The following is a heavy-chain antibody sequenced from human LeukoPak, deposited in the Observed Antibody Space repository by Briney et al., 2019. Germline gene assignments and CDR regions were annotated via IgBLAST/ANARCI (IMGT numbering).Heavy chain of an antibody. Sequence: ASVKVPCKASGYTFTSYDINWVRQATGQGLEWMGWINTSTGNPTYAQGFTGRFVFSLDTSVSTAYLQISSLKAEDTAVYYCARTYSSGVADMIDYWGQGTLVTVSS. V-gene: IGHV7-4-1*02. D-gene: IGHD6-19*01. CDR1: GYTFTSYD. J-gene: IGHJ4*02. CDR3: ARTYSSGVADMIDY. CDR2: INTSTGNP.